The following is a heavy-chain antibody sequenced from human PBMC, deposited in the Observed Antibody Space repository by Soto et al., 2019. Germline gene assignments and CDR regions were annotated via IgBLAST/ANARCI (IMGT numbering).Heavy chain of an antibody. CDR3: AKAPFMAPNYDFWSGYDYYFDY. CDR1: GFIFSSYS. CDR2: FRSGGDDGTT. D-gene: IGHD3-3*01. V-gene: IGHV3-23*01. J-gene: IGHJ4*02. Sequence: GGSLRLSCAASGFIFSSYSMSWVRQAPGKGLEWVSGFRSGGDDGTTHYADSVKGRFTISRDNSKNTLYLQMNSLRAEDTAVYYCAKAPFMAPNYDFWSGYDYYFDYWGQGILVTVSS.